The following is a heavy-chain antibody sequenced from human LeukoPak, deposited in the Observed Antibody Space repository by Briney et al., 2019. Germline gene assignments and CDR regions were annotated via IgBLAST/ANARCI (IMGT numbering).Heavy chain of an antibody. Sequence: SETLSLTCAVSGGSISSSNWWSWVRQPPGKGLEWIGEIYHSGSTNYNPSLKSRVTISVDKSKNQFSLKLSSVTAADTAVYYCARNLQQLVLFYYYYYMDVWGKGTTVTVSS. CDR1: GGSISSSNW. CDR3: ARNLQQLVLFYYYYYMDV. D-gene: IGHD6-13*01. V-gene: IGHV4-4*02. CDR2: IYHSGST. J-gene: IGHJ6*03.